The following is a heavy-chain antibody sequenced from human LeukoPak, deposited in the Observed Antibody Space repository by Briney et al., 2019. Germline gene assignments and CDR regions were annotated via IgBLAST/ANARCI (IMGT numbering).Heavy chain of an antibody. CDR3: ARVPSFYYDSSGYHDY. CDR1: GYTFTSYG. CDR2: ISAYNGNT. J-gene: IGHJ4*02. V-gene: IGHV1-18*01. Sequence: GASVKVSCKASGYTFTSYGTSWVRQAPGQGLEWMGWISAYNGNTNYAQKLQGRVTMTTDTSTSTAYMERRSLRSDDTAVYYCARVPSFYYDSSGYHDYWGQGTLVTVSS. D-gene: IGHD3-22*01.